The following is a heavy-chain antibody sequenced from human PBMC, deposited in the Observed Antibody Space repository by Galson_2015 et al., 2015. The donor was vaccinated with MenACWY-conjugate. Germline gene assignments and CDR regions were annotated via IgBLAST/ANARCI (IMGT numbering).Heavy chain of an antibody. CDR2: INASDGET. Sequence: SVKVSCKASGYISSTYAMHWVRQAPGQGLEWMGWINASDGETKYSQKFQGRVTFTSDTSATTSATTAYMELGSLKSEDTSVYYCAGGYYYMDVWGKGTTVTVSS. CDR1: GYISSTYA. D-gene: IGHD3-16*01. J-gene: IGHJ6*03. CDR3: AGGYYYMDV. V-gene: IGHV1-3*01.